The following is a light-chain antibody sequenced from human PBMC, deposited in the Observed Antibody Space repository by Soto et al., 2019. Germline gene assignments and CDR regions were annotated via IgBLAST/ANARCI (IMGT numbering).Light chain of an antibody. V-gene: IGKV3-11*01. CDR3: QQYGSSPTT. CDR1: QSVSSN. Sequence: EIVLTQSPATLSLSPGERATLSCRASQSVSSNLAWYQQKPGQAPRLLIYDASNRATGIPVRFSGSGSGTDFTLTISSLEPEDFAVYYCQQYGSSPTTFGQGTKVDIK. CDR2: DAS. J-gene: IGKJ1*01.